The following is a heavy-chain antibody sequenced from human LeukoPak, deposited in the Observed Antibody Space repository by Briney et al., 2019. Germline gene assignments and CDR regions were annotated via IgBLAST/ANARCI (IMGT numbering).Heavy chain of an antibody. CDR1: GFTFSSYA. CDR3: AKDPTDFDSSGQTYFDY. V-gene: IGHV3-30*04. CDR2: ISYDGSNK. D-gene: IGHD3-22*01. J-gene: IGHJ4*02. Sequence: GGSLRLSCAASGFTFSSYAMHWVRQAPGKGLEWVAVISYDGSNKYYADSVKGRFTISRDNSKNTLYLEMNSLRAEDTAVYYCAKDPTDFDSSGQTYFDYWGQGSLVTVSS.